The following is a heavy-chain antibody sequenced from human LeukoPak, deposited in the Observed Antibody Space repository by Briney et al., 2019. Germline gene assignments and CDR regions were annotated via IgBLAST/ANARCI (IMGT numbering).Heavy chain of an antibody. V-gene: IGHV1-46*01. CDR3: ARLTSIAAAGPYYYYYMDV. D-gene: IGHD6-13*01. CDR2: INPSGGST. Sequence: ASVKVSCKASGYTFTSYYMHWVRQAPGQGLEWMGIINPSGGSTSYAQKFQGRVTMTRDMSTSTVYMELSSLRSEDTAVYYCARLTSIAAAGPYYYYYMDVWGKGTTVTISS. J-gene: IGHJ6*03. CDR1: GYTFTSYY.